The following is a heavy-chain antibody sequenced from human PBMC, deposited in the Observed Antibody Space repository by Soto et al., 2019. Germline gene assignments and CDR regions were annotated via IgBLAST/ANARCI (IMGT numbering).Heavy chain of an antibody. J-gene: IGHJ4*02. V-gene: IGHV3-23*01. CDR1: GFTFSSYA. Sequence: EVQLLESGGDLVQPGGSLRLSCAGSGFTFSSYAMSWVRQAPGKGLEWVSTISDSCGSSYYADSVKGRFTISRDNSKNTLYLQMNSLRAEDTALYYCARAIHADYFDYWGQGTLVTVSS. CDR3: ARAIHADYFDY. CDR2: ISDSCGSS. D-gene: IGHD3-3*01.